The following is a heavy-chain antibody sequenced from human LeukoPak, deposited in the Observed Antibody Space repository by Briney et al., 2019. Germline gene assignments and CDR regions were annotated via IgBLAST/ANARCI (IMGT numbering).Heavy chain of an antibody. Sequence: GGSLRLSCAASGFTVSSNYMSWVRQAPGKGLEWVSVIYSGGNTYYADSVKGRFTISRDNSKNTLYLEMNSLRVEDTAVYYCAKPPVSSSWYWFDPWGQGTLVTVSS. CDR2: IYSGGNT. J-gene: IGHJ5*02. CDR1: GFTVSSNY. V-gene: IGHV3-53*05. CDR3: AKPPVSSSWYWFDP. D-gene: IGHD6-13*01.